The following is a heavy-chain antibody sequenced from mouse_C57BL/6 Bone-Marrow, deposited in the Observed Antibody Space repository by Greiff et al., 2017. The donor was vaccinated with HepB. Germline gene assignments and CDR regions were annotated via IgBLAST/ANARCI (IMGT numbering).Heavy chain of an antibody. CDR1: GYTFTDYN. CDR3: ASKLTGRY. J-gene: IGHJ2*01. D-gene: IGHD1-1*01. V-gene: IGHV1-22*01. CDR2: ISPNNGGT. Sequence: DVQLQESGPELVKPGASVKLSCKASGYTFTDYNMHWVKQDHGKSLEWIGYISPNNGGTTYNQKFTGKATLTVNKSSSTAYMELRSLTSEDSAVYYCASKLTGRYWGQGTTRTGSS.